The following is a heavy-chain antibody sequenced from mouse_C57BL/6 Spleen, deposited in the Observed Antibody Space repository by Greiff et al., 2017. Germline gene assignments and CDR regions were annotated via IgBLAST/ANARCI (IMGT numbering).Heavy chain of an antibody. D-gene: IGHD1-1*01. CDR3: ARDYYGSSSYYAMDY. J-gene: IGHJ4*01. Sequence: QVQLQESGAELAKPGASVKLSCTASGYTFTSYWMHWVKQRPGQGLEWIGYINPSSGYTKYNQKFKDKATLTADKSSSTAYMQLSSLTYEDSAVYNCARDYYGSSSYYAMDYWGQGTSVTVSS. CDR2: INPSSGYT. CDR1: GYTFTSYW. V-gene: IGHV1-7*01.